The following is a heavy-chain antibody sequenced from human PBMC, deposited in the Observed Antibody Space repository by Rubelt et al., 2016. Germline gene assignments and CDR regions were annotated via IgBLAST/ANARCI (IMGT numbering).Heavy chain of an antibody. V-gene: IGHV1-3*01. CDR3: ARCRRAGGAVAGTWDY. Sequence: QVQLVQSGAEVKKPGASVKVSCKASGYTFTSYAMHWVRQAPGQRLEWMGWINAGNGNTKYSQKLQGRVTMTTATSTSTAYMELRSLRSDDTAVYYCARCRRAGGAVAGTWDYWGQGTLVTVSS. CDR1: GYTFTSYA. CDR2: INAGNGNT. D-gene: IGHD6-19*01. J-gene: IGHJ4*02.